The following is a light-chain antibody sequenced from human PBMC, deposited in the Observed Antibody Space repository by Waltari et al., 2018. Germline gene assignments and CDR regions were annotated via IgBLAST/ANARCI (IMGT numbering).Light chain of an antibody. Sequence: DIQMTQSPSSLSAVVGDRVTITCRASQSIGNYLNWYQQKPGKALQLLIYSASSLQRGVPSRFSGRGSGTEFSLTISGLQPDDFATYYCQESYSSPPSTFGQGTKVDIK. CDR1: QSIGNY. J-gene: IGKJ1*01. CDR3: QESYSSPPST. CDR2: SAS. V-gene: IGKV1-39*01.